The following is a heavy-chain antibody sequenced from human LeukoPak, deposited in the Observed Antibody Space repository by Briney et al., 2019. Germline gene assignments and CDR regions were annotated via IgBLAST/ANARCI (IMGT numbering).Heavy chain of an antibody. V-gene: IGHV3-23*01. D-gene: IGHD2-15*01. Sequence: GGSLRLSCAASGFTFSSYAMSWVRQAPGKGLEWVSAISGSGGSTYYADSVKGRFTISRDNSKNTVYLHLNSLRPDDTAVYYCARDENCSGGNCYFIWGQGTQVTVSS. CDR2: ISGSGGST. CDR3: ARDENCSGGNCYFI. CDR1: GFTFSSYA. J-gene: IGHJ4*02.